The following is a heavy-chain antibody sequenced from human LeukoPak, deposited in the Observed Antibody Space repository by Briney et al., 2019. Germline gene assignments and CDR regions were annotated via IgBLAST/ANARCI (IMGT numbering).Heavy chain of an antibody. CDR1: GYTFTSNG. D-gene: IGHD5-18*01. Sequence: ASVKVSCKASGYTFTSNGISWVRQAPGQGLEWMGWISAYNGNTNYAQKLQGGVTMTTDTSTTTAYMELRSLRSDDTAVYYCARDYSGGTAMVHRFDYWGQGTLVTVSS. CDR3: ARDYSGGTAMVHRFDY. V-gene: IGHV1-18*01. CDR2: ISAYNGNT. J-gene: IGHJ4*02.